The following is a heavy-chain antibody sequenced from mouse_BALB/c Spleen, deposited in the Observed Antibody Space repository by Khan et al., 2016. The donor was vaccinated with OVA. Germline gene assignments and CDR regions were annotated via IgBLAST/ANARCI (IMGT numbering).Heavy chain of an antibody. CDR1: GYSITSNYA. D-gene: IGHD1-1*01. J-gene: IGHJ2*02. CDR3: ARGNYYGYYFDY. CDR2: ISYSGST. Sequence: EVQLQESGPGLVKPSQSLSLTCTVTGYSITSNYAWNWLRQFPGNKLEWMGYISYSGSTTYNPSLKSRISITRDTSKNQFFLQLKSVTTEDTATNYCARGNYYGYYFDYWGQGTSLTVSS. V-gene: IGHV3-2*02.